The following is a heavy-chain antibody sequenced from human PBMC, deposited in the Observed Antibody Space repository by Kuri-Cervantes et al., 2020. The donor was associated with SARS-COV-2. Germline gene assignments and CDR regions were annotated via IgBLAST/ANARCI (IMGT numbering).Heavy chain of an antibody. J-gene: IGHJ6*03. V-gene: IGHV4-59*11. Sequence: SETLSLTCTVSGGSISSHYWSWIRQPPGKGLEWIGYIYYSGSTYYNPSLKSRVTISVDTSKNQFSLKLSSVTAADTAVYYCARDISGYYYYYYMDVWGKGTTVTVSS. D-gene: IGHD5-12*01. CDR1: GGSISSHY. CDR3: ARDISGYYYYYYMDV. CDR2: IYYSGST.